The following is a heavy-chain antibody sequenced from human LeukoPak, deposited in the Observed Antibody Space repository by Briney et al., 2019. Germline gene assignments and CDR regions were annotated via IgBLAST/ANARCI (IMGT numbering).Heavy chain of an antibody. CDR2: IIPILGIA. CDR1: GGTFSSYA. V-gene: IGHV1-69*04. CDR3: ARGRVGATSWFDP. D-gene: IGHD1-26*01. Sequence: ASVKVSCKASGGTFSSYAISWVRQAPGQGLEWMGRIIPILGIANYAQKFQGRVTITADKSTSTAYMELSSLRSEDTAVYYCARGRVGATSWFDPWGQGTLVTVSS. J-gene: IGHJ5*02.